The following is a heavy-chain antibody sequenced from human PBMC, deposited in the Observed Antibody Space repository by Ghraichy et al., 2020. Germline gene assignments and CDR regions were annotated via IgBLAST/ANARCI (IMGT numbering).Heavy chain of an antibody. V-gene: IGHV3-23*01. CDR2: ISGSGGST. J-gene: IGHJ6*03. D-gene: IGHD2-8*01. Sequence: GGSLRLSCAASGFTFSSYAMSWVRQAPGKGLEWVSAISGSGGSTYYADSVKGRFTISRDNSKNTLYLQMNSLRAEDTAVYYCAKYLMGRPPYHYYYMDVWGKGTTVTVSS. CDR3: AKYLMGRPPYHYYYMDV. CDR1: GFTFSSYA.